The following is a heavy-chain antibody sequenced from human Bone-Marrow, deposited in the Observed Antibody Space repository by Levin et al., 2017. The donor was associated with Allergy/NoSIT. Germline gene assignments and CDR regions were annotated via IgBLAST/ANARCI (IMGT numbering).Heavy chain of an antibody. D-gene: IGHD3-3*01. J-gene: IGHJ4*02. Sequence: PGGSLRLSCAASGLTFTDSWMSWVRQAPGQGLEKVARIKPKSDGGTTDYPASVRGRFIISRDESTNTLYLQMNSLKTEDTAVYYCSADEWIWGQGTLVTVSS. CDR1: GLTFTDSW. CDR3: SADEWI. V-gene: IGHV3-15*01. CDR2: IKPKSDGGTT.